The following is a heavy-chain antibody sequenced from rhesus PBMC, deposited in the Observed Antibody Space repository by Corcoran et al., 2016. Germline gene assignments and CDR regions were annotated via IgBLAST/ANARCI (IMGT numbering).Heavy chain of an antibody. CDR2: ISGSSGRT. V-gene: IGHV4-165*01. CDR1: GGSFSGYY. Sequence: QVQLQESGPGLVKPSETLSLTCAVSGGSFSGYYWGWIRQPPGKGLEWIGYISGSSGRTDYNPSLKSRVTISTDTSKNQFSLKLSSVTAADTAVYYCARDSGSWHEAKFDYWGQGVLVTVSS. D-gene: IGHD6-25*01. J-gene: IGHJ4*01. CDR3: ARDSGSWHEAKFDY.